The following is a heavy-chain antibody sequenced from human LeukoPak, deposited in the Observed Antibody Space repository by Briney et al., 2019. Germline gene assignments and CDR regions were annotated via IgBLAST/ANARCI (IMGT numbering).Heavy chain of an antibody. CDR3: ARDFDY. V-gene: IGHV6-1*01. CDR1: GDSVSSNTAS. Sequence: SQTLSLTCAISGDSVSSNTASWNWIRQSPSRGLEWLGRTYYRSTWHNEYAVSVKSRTIINSDTSKNQFSLQLNSVTPEDTAVYYWARDFDYWGQGTLVTVSS. J-gene: IGHJ4*02. CDR2: TYYRSTWHN.